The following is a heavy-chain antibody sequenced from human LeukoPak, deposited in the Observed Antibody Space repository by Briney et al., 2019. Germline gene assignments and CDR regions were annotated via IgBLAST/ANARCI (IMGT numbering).Heavy chain of an antibody. J-gene: IGHJ4*02. D-gene: IGHD6-13*01. Sequence: SETLSLTCTVSGGSISSYYWSWIRQPPGKGLEWIGYIYYGGNTNYNPSLKSRVTISIDTSNNQFSLKLTSVTAADTAVYYGARPPITTAGMLDNWGQGTRVTGSP. CDR1: GGSISSYY. V-gene: IGHV4-59*08. CDR3: ARPPITTAGMLDN. CDR2: IYYGGNT.